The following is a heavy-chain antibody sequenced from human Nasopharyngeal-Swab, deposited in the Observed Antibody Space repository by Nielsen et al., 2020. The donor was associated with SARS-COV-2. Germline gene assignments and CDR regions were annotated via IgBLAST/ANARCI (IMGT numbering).Heavy chain of an antibody. CDR2: IYIGGST. Sequence: GESLKISCAASGFTVSSKYMSWVRQAPGKGLEWVSVIYIGGSTYYADSVKGRFTISRDNSKNTLFLQMDSLRAEDTAVYYCARGRGYSYGLDAFDVWGQGTMVTVSS. D-gene: IGHD5-18*01. CDR3: ARGRGYSYGLDAFDV. J-gene: IGHJ3*01. CDR1: GFTVSSKY. V-gene: IGHV3-53*01.